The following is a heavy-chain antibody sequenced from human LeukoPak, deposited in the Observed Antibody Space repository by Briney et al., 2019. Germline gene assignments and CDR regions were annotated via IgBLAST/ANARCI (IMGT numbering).Heavy chain of an antibody. CDR2: TSYDGSNL. CDR3: ARGYYYGSGSYYFDY. D-gene: IGHD3-10*01. CDR1: GFTFSNYA. V-gene: IGHV3-30-3*01. Sequence: GGSLRLSCAASGFTFSNYAMHWVRQAPGKGLEWVAVTSYDGSNLYYADSAKGRFTISRDNSKNTLYMQMNSLRAEDTAVYYCARGYYYGSGSYYFDYWGQGALVTVSS. J-gene: IGHJ4*02.